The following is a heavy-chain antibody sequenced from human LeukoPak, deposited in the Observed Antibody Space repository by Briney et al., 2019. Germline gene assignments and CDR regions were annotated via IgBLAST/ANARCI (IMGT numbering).Heavy chain of an antibody. J-gene: IGHJ3*02. CDR2: INHSGST. CDR3: ARGKRARILGFAFDI. CDR1: GGSFSGYY. D-gene: IGHD2-15*01. V-gene: IGHV4-34*01. Sequence: PSETLSLTCAVYGGSFSGYYWSWIRQPPGKGLEWIGEINHSGSTNYNPSFKSRVTISVDTSKNQFSLKLSSVTAADTAVYYCARGKRARILGFAFDIWGQGTMVTVSS.